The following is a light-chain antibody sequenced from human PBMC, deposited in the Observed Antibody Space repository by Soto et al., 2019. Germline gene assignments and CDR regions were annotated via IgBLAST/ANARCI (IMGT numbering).Light chain of an antibody. J-gene: IGKJ3*01. CDR2: GAS. V-gene: IGKV1-27*01. Sequence: QLAQSPSSLSASVGDRVTITFRASQVITDYLAWYQQRPGKVPELLIYGASTLQPGVPSRFSGSGYGTDFHRIISSLQPEDFATYYCQKYNSAPFPFGPGTKVDIK. CDR1: QVITDY. CDR3: QKYNSAPFP.